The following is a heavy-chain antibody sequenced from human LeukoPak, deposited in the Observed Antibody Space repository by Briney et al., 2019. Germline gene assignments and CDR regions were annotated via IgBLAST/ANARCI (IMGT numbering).Heavy chain of an antibody. V-gene: IGHV4-59*08. D-gene: IGHD3-10*02. Sequence: SETLTLTCTASGCSISSYYWSWIRQPPGKGLEWIGYIYYSGSTKYNPSLKSRVTISVDTTTNQFSLKLRTGTAADTAVYYCARLRGSCSTLWGQGTLVTVSS. J-gene: IGHJ4*02. CDR3: ARLRGSCSTL. CDR2: IYYSGST. CDR1: GCSISSYY.